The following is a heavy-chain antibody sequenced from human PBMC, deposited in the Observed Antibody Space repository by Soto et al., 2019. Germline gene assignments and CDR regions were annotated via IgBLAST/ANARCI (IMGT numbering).Heavy chain of an antibody. D-gene: IGHD4-17*01. CDR2: ISGSGGST. Sequence: GGSLRLTCAASGFTFSSYTMSWVRQAPGKGLEWVSAISGSGGSTYYADSVKGRFTISRDNSKNTLYLQMNSLRAEDTAVYYCAKDSAPDYGDPSFDYWGQGTLVTVSS. CDR1: GFTFSSYT. V-gene: IGHV3-23*01. J-gene: IGHJ4*02. CDR3: AKDSAPDYGDPSFDY.